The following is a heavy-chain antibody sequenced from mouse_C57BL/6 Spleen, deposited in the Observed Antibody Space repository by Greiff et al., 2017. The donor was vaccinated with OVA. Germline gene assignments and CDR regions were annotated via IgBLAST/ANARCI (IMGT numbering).Heavy chain of an antibody. CDR3: ARHGDYYGSSLDY. J-gene: IGHJ2*01. CDR1: GFTFSSYG. Sequence: DVKLVESGGDLVKPGGSLKLSCAASGFTFSSYGMSWVRQTPDKRLEWVATISSGGSYTYYPDSVKGRFTISRDNAKNTLYLQMSSLKSEDTAMYYCARHGDYYGSSLDYWGQGTTLTVSS. CDR2: ISSGGSYT. V-gene: IGHV5-6*02. D-gene: IGHD1-1*01.